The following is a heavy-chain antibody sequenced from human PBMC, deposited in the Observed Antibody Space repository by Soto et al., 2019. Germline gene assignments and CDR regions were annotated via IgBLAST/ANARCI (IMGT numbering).Heavy chain of an antibody. D-gene: IGHD5-12*01. CDR2: FSGSGGST. V-gene: IGHV3-23*01. CDR3: AKAGYVPKGAFDI. CDR1: GFTFSSYA. J-gene: IGHJ3*02. Sequence: PGGSLRLSCAASGFTFSSYAMSWVRQAPGKGLEWVSVFSGSGGSTYYADSVKGRFTISRDNSKNTLYLQMNSLRAEDTAVYYCAKAGYVPKGAFDIWGQGTMVTVSS.